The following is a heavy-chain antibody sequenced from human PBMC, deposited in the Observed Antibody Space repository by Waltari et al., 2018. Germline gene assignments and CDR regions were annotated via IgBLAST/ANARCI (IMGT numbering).Heavy chain of an antibody. CDR3: ARDRGAADYIDY. J-gene: IGHJ4*02. CDR1: AYPISSGFY. D-gene: IGHD3-10*01. Sequence: QVQLQESGPGLVKPSETLSLTCVVSAYPISSGFYWGWIRQPPGKGLEWIGSIYQCGNTYYNPSLKSRVTLSVDTSKNQFSLKLISVTAADTAVYYCARDRGAADYIDYWGQGTLVTVSS. V-gene: IGHV4-38-2*02. CDR2: IYQCGNT.